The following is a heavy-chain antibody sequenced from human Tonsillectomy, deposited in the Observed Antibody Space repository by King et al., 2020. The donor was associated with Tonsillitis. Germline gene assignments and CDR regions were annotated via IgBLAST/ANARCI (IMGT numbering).Heavy chain of an antibody. V-gene: IGHV1-69*01. CDR2: IIPIFGST. Sequence: GQLVQSGAEVKRPGSSVKVSCKASGGTFSSYAINWVRQAPGQGLEWMGGIIPIFGSTNIAQKFQGRVTFTADESTSTVYMQLTSLTSDDTAVYYCARTRYSSGWSFDYWGQGTLASVSS. J-gene: IGHJ4*02. D-gene: IGHD6-19*01. CDR1: GGTFSSYA. CDR3: ARTRYSSGWSFDY.